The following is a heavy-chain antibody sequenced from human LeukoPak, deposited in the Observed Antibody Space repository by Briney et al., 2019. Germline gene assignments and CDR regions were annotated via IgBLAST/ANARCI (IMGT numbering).Heavy chain of an antibody. CDR3: ARAPLLDSSSYDY. CDR1: GFTFSSYW. CDR2: IKQDGSEK. D-gene: IGHD6-13*01. V-gene: IGHV3-7*01. J-gene: IGHJ4*02. Sequence: GGSLRLSCAASGFTFSSYWKSWGRQAPGKGLEWVANIKQDGSEKYYVDSVKGRFTISRDNAKNSLYLQMNSLRAEDTAVYYCARAPLLDSSSYDYWGQGTLVTVSS.